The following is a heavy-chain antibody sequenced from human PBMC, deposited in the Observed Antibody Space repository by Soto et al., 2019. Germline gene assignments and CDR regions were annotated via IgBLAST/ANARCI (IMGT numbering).Heavy chain of an antibody. Sequence: ASVKVSCKASGGTFSSYTISWVRQAPGQGLEWMGRIIPILGIANYAQKFQGRVTITADKSTSTAYMELSSLRSEDTAVYYCARDPSYYDSSGYHWSFDYWGQGTLVTVS. V-gene: IGHV1-69*04. CDR1: GGTFSSYT. CDR2: IIPILGIA. J-gene: IGHJ4*02. CDR3: ARDPSYYDSSGYHWSFDY. D-gene: IGHD3-22*01.